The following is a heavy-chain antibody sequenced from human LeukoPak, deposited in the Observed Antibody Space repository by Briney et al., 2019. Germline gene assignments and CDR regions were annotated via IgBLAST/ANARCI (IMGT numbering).Heavy chain of an antibody. V-gene: IGHV3-30*18. CDR1: GLTFSSYG. CDR3: GKDKSGYCTNGVWYPATVTTSFGMDV. D-gene: IGHD2-8*01. CDR2: ISYDGSKK. J-gene: IGHJ6*02. Sequence: GGSLTLSCAPSGLTFSSYGMHWVRHAPDGGLEWEAVISYDGSKKYYGDSVEGRFTLPRDNPKNTLYMQINSLRAEHTSVYYCGKDKSGYCTNGVWYPATVTTSFGMDVWGQGTTVTVSS.